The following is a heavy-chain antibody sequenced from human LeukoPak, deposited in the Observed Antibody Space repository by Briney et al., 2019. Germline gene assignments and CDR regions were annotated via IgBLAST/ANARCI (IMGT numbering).Heavy chain of an antibody. CDR3: AREGKYYYDSSADY. CDR2: ISSSGSTI. V-gene: IGHV3-48*03. J-gene: IGHJ4*02. Sequence: GGSLRLSCAASGFTFSSYEMNWVRQAPGKGLEWVSYISSSGSTIYYADSVKGRFTISRDNAKNSLYLQMNSLRAEDTAVYYCAREGKYYYDSSADYWGRGTLVTVSS. CDR1: GFTFSSYE. D-gene: IGHD3-22*01.